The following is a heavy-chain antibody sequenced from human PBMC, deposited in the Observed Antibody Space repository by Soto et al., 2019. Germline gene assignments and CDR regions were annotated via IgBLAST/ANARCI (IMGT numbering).Heavy chain of an antibody. J-gene: IGHJ4*02. CDR2: IYYSGST. V-gene: IGHV4-59*01. CDR1: GGSISSYY. CDR3: ARDFGELFDY. D-gene: IGHD3-10*01. Sequence: SETLSLTCTVSGGSISSYYWSWIRQPPGKGLEWIGYIYYSGSTNYNPSLKSRATISVDTSKNQFSLKLSSVTAADTAVYYCARDFGELFDYWGQVTLVTVSS.